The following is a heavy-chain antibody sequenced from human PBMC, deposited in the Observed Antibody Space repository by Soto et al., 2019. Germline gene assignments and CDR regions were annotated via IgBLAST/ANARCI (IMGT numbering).Heavy chain of an antibody. Sequence: KASETLSLTCSVSGDSISSGTYYWNWIRQTPGKGLEWIGYISSGGSTSSNPSLKSRVSMSLDTSKHHFSLNLTSVTAADTALYYCARGGYCLNNVCFPVERFDPWGQGTLVTVSS. CDR3: ARGGYCLNNVCFPVERFDP. D-gene: IGHD2-15*01. CDR2: ISSGGST. J-gene: IGHJ5*02. CDR1: GDSISSGTYY. V-gene: IGHV4-30-4*01.